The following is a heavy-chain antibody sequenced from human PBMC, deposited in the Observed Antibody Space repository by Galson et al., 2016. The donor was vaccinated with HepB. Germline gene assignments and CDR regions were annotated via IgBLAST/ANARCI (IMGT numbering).Heavy chain of an antibody. D-gene: IGHD6-6*01. Sequence: SVKVSCKASGYTFSTYDIHWVRQAPGQGLEWMGMFNPSDGNTTYAQKFQGRVTMTRDTSTTTVYMELSSLRSEDTAVYYCARDLILAARRFNLYYYGMDVWGQGTTVTVSS. CDR1: GYTFSTYD. V-gene: IGHV1-46*01. CDR2: FNPSDGNT. CDR3: ARDLILAARRFNLYYYGMDV. J-gene: IGHJ6*02.